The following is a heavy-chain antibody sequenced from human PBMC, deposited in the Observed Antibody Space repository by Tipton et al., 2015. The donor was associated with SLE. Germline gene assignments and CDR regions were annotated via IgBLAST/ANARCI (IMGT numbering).Heavy chain of an antibody. CDR1: GGSFSGYY. CDR3: AREYYDFWSGSSGAFDI. CDR2: INHSGST. D-gene: IGHD3-3*01. Sequence: TLSLTCAVYGGSFSGYYWSWIRQPPGKGLEWIGEINHSGSTNYNPSLKSRVTISVDTSKNQFSLKLSSVTAADTAVYYCAREYYDFWSGSSGAFDIWGQGTMVTVSS. V-gene: IGHV4-34*01. J-gene: IGHJ3*02.